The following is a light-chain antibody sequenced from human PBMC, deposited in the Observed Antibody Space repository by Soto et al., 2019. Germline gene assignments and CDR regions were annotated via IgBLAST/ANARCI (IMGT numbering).Light chain of an antibody. J-gene: IGKJ5*01. CDR2: GAS. Sequence: EIVLTHSPGTLSLSPGESATLSCRASQSVYSKYLAWYQQKPGQAPRLLIYGASSRASGIPDRFSGSGSGGGFGLGISRLEPEDFAVYYCQQHGGSQITVGQGTRLEIK. V-gene: IGKV3-20*01. CDR1: QSVYSKY. CDR3: QQHGGSQIT.